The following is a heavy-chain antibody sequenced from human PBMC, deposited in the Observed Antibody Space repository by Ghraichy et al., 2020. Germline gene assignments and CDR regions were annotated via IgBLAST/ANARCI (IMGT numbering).Heavy chain of an antibody. CDR2: IYYSGST. CDR1: GGSISSSSYY. CDR3: ARWVGEFLYGNSFDY. D-gene: IGHD3-10*01. J-gene: IGHJ4*02. V-gene: IGHV4-39*01. Sequence: ESLNISCTVSGGSISSSSYYWGWIRQPSGKGLEWIGSIYYSGSTYYNPSLKSRVTISVDTSKNQFSLKLSSVTAADMAVYFCARWVGEFLYGNSFDYWGQGTLVTVSS.